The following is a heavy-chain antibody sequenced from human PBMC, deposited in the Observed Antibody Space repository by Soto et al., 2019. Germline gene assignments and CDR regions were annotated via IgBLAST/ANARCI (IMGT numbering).Heavy chain of an antibody. Sequence: QVQLVQSGADVMKPGSSVKVSCKTSGGPFGSSAISWVRQAPAQGLEWMGEIIPVFDKANYAQNFQGRLTITADEPTGTVFMQLSSRRSEDTAVYFCARLRRDWGDAFDLWGLGTFVTVSS. CDR1: GGPFGSSA. CDR2: IIPVFDKA. CDR3: ARLRRDWGDAFDL. D-gene: IGHD3-16*01. J-gene: IGHJ3*01. V-gene: IGHV1-69*01.